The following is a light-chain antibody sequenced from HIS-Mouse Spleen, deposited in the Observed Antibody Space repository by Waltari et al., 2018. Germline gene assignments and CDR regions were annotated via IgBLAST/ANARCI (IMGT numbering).Light chain of an antibody. CDR2: EGS. J-gene: IGLJ3*02. V-gene: IGLV2-23*01. CDR1: TSDVGRYNL. CDR3: CSYAGSWV. Sequence: QSALTQPASVSGSPGRSITLSCPGTTSDVGRYNLVSWYQQHPGKAPKLMIYEGSKRPSGVSNRFSGSKSGNTASLTISGLQAEDEADYYCCSYAGSWVFGGGPKLTVL.